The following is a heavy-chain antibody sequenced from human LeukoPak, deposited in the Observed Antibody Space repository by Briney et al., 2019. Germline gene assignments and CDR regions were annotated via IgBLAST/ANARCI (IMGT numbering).Heavy chain of an antibody. CDR2: ISSSSSYI. J-gene: IGHJ4*02. D-gene: IGHD6-19*01. V-gene: IGHV3-21*01. Sequence: KSGGSLRLSCAASGFTFSSYSMNWVRQAPGKGLEWVSSISSSSSYIYYADSVKGRFTISRDNAKNSLYLQMNSLRAEDTAVYYCARDLGSSGWYRTPRPRDYWGQGTLVTVSS. CDR3: ARDLGSSGWYRTPRPRDY. CDR1: GFTFSSYS.